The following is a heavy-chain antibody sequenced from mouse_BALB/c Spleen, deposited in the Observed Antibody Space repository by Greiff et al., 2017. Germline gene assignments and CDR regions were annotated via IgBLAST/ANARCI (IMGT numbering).Heavy chain of an antibody. Sequence: VHVKQSGAELVRSGASVKLSCTASGFNIKDYYMHWVKQRPEQGLEWIGWIDPENGDTEYAPKFQGKATMTADTSSNTAYLQLSSLTSEDTAVYYCNAGGVDYWGQGTTLTVSS. CDR2: IDPENGDT. V-gene: IGHV14-4*02. J-gene: IGHJ2*01. CDR3: NAGGVDY. CDR1: GFNIKDYY.